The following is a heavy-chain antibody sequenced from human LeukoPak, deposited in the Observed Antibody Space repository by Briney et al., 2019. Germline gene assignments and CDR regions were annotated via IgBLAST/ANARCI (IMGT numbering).Heavy chain of an antibody. V-gene: IGHV4-34*01. J-gene: IGHJ5*02. D-gene: IGHD3-9*01. CDR3: ARGALRYFDWLPSPNWFDP. CDR1: GGSFSGYY. Sequence: SETLSLTCAVYGGSFSGYYWSWIRQPPGKGLEWIGEINHSGSTNYNLSLKSRVTISVDTSENQFSLKLSSVTAADTAVYYCARGALRYFDWLPSPNWFDPWGQGTLVTVSS. CDR2: INHSGST.